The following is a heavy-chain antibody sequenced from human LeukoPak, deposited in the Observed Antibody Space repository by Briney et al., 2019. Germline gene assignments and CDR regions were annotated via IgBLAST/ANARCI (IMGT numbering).Heavy chain of an antibody. J-gene: IGHJ4*02. CDR3: ARQGQWLVPAHGGN. Sequence: SETLSLTCTVYGGSISSSSYYWGWIRQPPGKGLEWIGSIYYSGSTYYNPSLKSRVTISVDTSKNQFSLKLSSVTAADTAVYYCARQGQWLVPAHGGNWGQGTLVTVSS. V-gene: IGHV4-39*01. D-gene: IGHD6-19*01. CDR1: GGSISSSSYY. CDR2: IYYSGST.